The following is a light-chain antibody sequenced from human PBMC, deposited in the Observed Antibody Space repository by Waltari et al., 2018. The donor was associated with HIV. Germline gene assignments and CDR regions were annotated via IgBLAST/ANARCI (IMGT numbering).Light chain of an antibody. J-gene: IGLJ2*01. CDR1: DSDFGLYNF. Sequence: AVTQPASVSGLPGQSTTISCTGDDSDFGLYNFVSWYPKHSGNPTRLILYDVDRRAAGVSDRFSGAMAGNTASLTISGLRAEDEGHYYCASFTGDNTVIFGGGTEVTVL. V-gene: IGLV2-14*03. CDR3: ASFTGDNTVI. CDR2: DVD.